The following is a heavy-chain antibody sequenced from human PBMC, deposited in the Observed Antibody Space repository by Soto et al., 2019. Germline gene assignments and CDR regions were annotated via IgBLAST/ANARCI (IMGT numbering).Heavy chain of an antibody. CDR2: IYPSDSDT. V-gene: IGHV5-51*01. Sequence: EVQLVQSGAEVKKPGESLKISCKGSGYSFTSYWIGWLRQMPGKGMEWMGIIYPSDSDTRYSPSFQGQVTISADKSINTAYLQWSSLKASDTAMYYCARLVAAPSRVDAFDIWGQGTMVTVSS. D-gene: IGHD6-13*01. CDR3: ARLVAAPSRVDAFDI. J-gene: IGHJ3*02. CDR1: GYSFTSYW.